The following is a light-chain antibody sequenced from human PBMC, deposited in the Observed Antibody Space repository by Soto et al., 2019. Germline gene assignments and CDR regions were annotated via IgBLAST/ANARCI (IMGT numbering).Light chain of an antibody. CDR1: SNDVGGYNY. CDR2: EVS. CDR3: SSYAGTNNYV. Sequence: QSVLTQPPSASGSPGQSATMSCTGTSNDVGGYNYVSWYQRHPGKAPKLMIYEVSKRPSGVPDRFSGSKSGNTASLTVSGLQAEDEADYYCSSYAGTNNYVFGTGTKVTVL. J-gene: IGLJ1*01. V-gene: IGLV2-8*01.